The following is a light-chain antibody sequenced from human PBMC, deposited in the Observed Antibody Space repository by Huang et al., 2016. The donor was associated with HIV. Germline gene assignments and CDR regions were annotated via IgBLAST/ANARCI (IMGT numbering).Light chain of an antibody. J-gene: IGKJ4*01. CDR1: QSVDSSY. V-gene: IGKV3-20*01. CDR3: QQYGSSPPKLT. CDR2: GAA. Sequence: DIVLTQSPGTLSLSPGERATLSCRASQSVDSSYLAWYQQKPGQAPRLLIYGAASRATDIPDRFSGSGSGTDFTLTISRLEPEDVAVYYCQQYGSSPPKLTFGGGTKVEMK.